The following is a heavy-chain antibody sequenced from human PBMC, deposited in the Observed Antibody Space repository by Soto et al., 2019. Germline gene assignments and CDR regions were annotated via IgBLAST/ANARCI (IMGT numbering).Heavy chain of an antibody. D-gene: IGHD3-22*01. CDR1: GYTFTSYY. CDR2: IDPSGGST. V-gene: IGHV1-46*01. CDR3: ARAMVIRYYGMDV. Sequence: ASVKVSCKASGYTFTSYYMHWVRQAPGQGLEWMGIIDPSGGSTSYAQKFQGRVTMTRDTSTSTVYMELSSLRSEDTAVYYCARAMVIRYYGMDVWGQGTTVTVSS. J-gene: IGHJ6*02.